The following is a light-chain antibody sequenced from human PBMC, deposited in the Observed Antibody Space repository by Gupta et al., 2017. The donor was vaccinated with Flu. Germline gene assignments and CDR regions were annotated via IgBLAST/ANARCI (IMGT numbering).Light chain of an antibody. CDR3: QQYDRWPWT. V-gene: IGKV3-15*01. CDR2: GAS. Sequence: ERAARPCRASQSLTINLACCQQKPAQPPRLLMSGASNRATGVPARFRGSGYGTDFTLTISSLQSEDFAVYYCQQYDRWPWTLGQGTKVEIK. J-gene: IGKJ1*01. CDR1: QSLTIN.